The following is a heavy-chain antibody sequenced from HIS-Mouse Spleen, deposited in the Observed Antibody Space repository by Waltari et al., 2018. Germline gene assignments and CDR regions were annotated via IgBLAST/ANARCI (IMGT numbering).Heavy chain of an antibody. J-gene: IGHJ4*02. CDR1: GLPFGSYA. CDR2: ISYDGSNK. Sequence: QVQLVESGGGVVQPGRSVRLPGAACGLPFGSYAMHWVRQAPGKGLEWVAVISYDGSNKYCADSVKGRFTISRDNSKNTLYLQMNSLRAEDTAVYYCARGFVDTAMVDYWGQGTLVTVSS. V-gene: IGHV3-30-3*01. CDR3: ARGFVDTAMVDY. D-gene: IGHD5-18*01.